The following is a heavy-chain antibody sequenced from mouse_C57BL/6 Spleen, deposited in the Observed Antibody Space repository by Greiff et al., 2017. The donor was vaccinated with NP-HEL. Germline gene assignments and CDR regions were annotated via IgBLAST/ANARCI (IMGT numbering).Heavy chain of an antibody. J-gene: IGHJ4*01. V-gene: IGHV1-18*01. CDR3: ARNGYPYYYAMDY. D-gene: IGHD2-2*01. CDR2: INPNNGGT. Sequence: VQLQQSGPELVKPGASVKIPCKASGFTFTDYNMDWVKQSHGKSLEWIGDINPNNGGTIYNQKFKGKATLTVDKSSSTAYMELRSLTSEDTAVYYCARNGYPYYYAMDYWGQGTSVTVSS. CDR1: GFTFTDYN.